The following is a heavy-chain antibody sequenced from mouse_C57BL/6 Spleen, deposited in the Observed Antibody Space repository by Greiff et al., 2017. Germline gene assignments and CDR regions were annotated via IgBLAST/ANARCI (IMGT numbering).Heavy chain of an antibody. CDR1: GYTFTSYG. CDR3: AREVGYYGSSSYYFDY. CDR2: IYPRSGNT. Sequence: VHLVESGAELARPGASVKLSCKASGYTFTSYGISWVKQRTGQGLEWIGEIYPRSGNTYYNEKFKGKATLTADKSSSTAYMELRSLTSEDSAVYFCAREVGYYGSSSYYFDYWGQGTTLTVSS. V-gene: IGHV1-81*01. J-gene: IGHJ2*01. D-gene: IGHD1-1*01.